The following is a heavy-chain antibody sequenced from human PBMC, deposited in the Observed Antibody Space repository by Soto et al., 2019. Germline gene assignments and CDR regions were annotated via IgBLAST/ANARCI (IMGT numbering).Heavy chain of an antibody. V-gene: IGHV3-7*03. J-gene: IGHJ5*02. D-gene: IGHD3-22*01. CDR3: ARVKDYYDSSGYYSWFDP. Sequence: EGSLRLSCSASGITLSSYWMSWVRQAPGKGLEWVANIKQDGSEKYYVDSVKGRFTISRDNAKNSLYLQMNSLRAEDTAVYYCARVKDYYDSSGYYSWFDPWGQGTLVTVSS. CDR2: IKQDGSEK. CDR1: GITLSSYW.